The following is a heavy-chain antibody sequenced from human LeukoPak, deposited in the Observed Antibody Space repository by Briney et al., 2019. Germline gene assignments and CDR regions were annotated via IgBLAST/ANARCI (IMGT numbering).Heavy chain of an antibody. D-gene: IGHD3-22*01. CDR3: ATKIHYYESSDY. CDR1: GLTFSSYA. J-gene: IGHJ4*02. V-gene: IGHV3-23*01. Sequence: PGGSLRLSCAASGLTFSSYAMSWVRQAPGKGLEWVSGISGSGGSTDYADSVKGRFTIFRDNSKNTLYLQMNSLRAEDTAVYYCATKIHYYESSDYWGQGTLVTVSS. CDR2: ISGSGGST.